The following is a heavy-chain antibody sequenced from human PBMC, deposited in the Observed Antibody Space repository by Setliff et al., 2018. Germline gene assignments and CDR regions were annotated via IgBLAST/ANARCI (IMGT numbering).Heavy chain of an antibody. CDR3: SRLVRFCTKISCQRLLGDDY. CDR1: GYTFAAYG. J-gene: IGHJ4*02. Sequence: GASVKVSCKTSGYTFAAYGITWVRQAPGQGLEWMGWISGHNNKTKYAQKVQGRVTMTTDKSTSTAYMELKSLKSDDTAIYYCSRLVRFCTKISCQRLLGDDYWGQGALVTVSS. CDR2: ISGHNNKT. D-gene: IGHD2-2*01. V-gene: IGHV1-18*01.